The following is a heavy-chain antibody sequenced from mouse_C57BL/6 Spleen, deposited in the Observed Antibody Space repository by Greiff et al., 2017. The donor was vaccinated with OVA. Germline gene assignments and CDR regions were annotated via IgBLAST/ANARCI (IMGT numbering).Heavy chain of an antibody. Sequence: QVQLQQPGAELVRPGTSVTLSCKASGYTFTSYWMHWVKQRPGQGLEWIGVIDPSDSYTNYNQKFKGKATLTVDTSSSTAYMQLSSLTSEDSAVYYCARRVFYYAMDYWGQGTSVTVSS. CDR3: ARRVFYYAMDY. J-gene: IGHJ4*01. CDR1: GYTFTSYW. V-gene: IGHV1-59*01. CDR2: IDPSDSYT. D-gene: IGHD2-10*02.